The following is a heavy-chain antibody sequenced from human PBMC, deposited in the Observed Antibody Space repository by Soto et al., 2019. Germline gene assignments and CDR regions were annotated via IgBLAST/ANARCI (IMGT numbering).Heavy chain of an antibody. CDR1: GFGFDEYG. CDR2: INRHGDST. CDR3: ARDHRWGYQYGEYGDS. D-gene: IGHD4-17*01. Sequence: EVYLVEAGGGVVRPGGSLRLSCAASGFGFDEYGMSWVRQGPGKGLEWVSTINRHGDSTAYADSVKGRFTISRDNAKNSLYLQMNGLRAEDTAFYYCARDHRWGYQYGEYGDSWGQGTLVTVSS. V-gene: IGHV3-20*04. J-gene: IGHJ4*02.